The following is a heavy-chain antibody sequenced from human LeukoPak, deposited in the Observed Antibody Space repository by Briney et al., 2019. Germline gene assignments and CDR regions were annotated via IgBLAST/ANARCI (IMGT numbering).Heavy chain of an antibody. D-gene: IGHD3-10*01. CDR1: GFTFSNYW. J-gene: IGHJ5*02. CDR3: ASVRFRGLDP. CDR2: IKDDGREQ. V-gene: IGHV3-7*02. Sequence: GGSLRLSCAASGFTFSNYWMTWVRQAPGKGLEWVANIKDDGREQYYADSVKGRFTISRDNGKNSLYLQMTGLRADEDTAVYYCASVRFRGLDPWGQGTRVAVSS.